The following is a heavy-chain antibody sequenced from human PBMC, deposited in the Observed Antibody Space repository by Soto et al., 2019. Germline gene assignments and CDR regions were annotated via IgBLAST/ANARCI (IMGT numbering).Heavy chain of an antibody. J-gene: IGHJ6*03. Sequence: SVKVSCKASGGTFSSYTISCVRQAPGQGLEWMGRIIPILGIANYAQKFQGRVTITADKSTSTAYMELSSLRSEDTAVYYCARDTVNAGGYYYYMDVWGKGTTVTVSS. CDR1: GGTFSSYT. V-gene: IGHV1-69*04. D-gene: IGHD3-16*01. CDR3: ARDTVNAGGYYYYMDV. CDR2: IIPILGIA.